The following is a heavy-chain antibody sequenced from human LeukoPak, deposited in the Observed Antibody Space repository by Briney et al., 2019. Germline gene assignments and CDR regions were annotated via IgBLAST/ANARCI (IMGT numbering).Heavy chain of an antibody. CDR1: GFTFSSYA. CDR2: IWYDGSNK. D-gene: IGHD2/OR15-2a*01. V-gene: IGHV3-33*08. J-gene: IGHJ4*02. Sequence: GGSVRLSCVASGFTFSSYAMSWVHQAPGKGLEWVAVIWYDGSNKYYADSVKGRFTISRDNSKNTLYLQMNSLRAEDTAVYYCARDSENTFDYWGQGTLVTVSS. CDR3: ARDSENTFDY.